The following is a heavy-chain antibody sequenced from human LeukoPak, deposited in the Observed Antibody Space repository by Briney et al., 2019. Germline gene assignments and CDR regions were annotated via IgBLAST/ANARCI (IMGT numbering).Heavy chain of an antibody. CDR1: GFTFSSYT. CDR2: ITTGDGNT. V-gene: IGHV3-23*01. D-gene: IGHD7-27*01. CDR3: AKDGGLWVSAHWGDS. J-gene: IGHJ4*02. Sequence: GGSLRLSCTASGFTFSSYTMTWVRQAPGKGLKWVSTITTGDGNTYYADSVKGRFTVSRDDSKNTLYLQMNGLRAEDTAVYYCAKDGGLWVSAHWGDSWGRGTLVTVSS.